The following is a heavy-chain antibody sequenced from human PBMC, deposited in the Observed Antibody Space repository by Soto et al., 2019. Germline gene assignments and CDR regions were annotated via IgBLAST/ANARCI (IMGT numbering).Heavy chain of an antibody. CDR1: GFTFSSYS. J-gene: IGHJ4*02. V-gene: IGHV3-48*04. CDR3: ARETGYCGSTTCYPFDY. D-gene: IGHD2-2*01. CDR2: MSGSGHAI. Sequence: DVQLVESGGTLVQPGGSLRLSCAASGFTFSSYSMNWVRQAPGKGLEWISYMSGSGHAIYYADSVKGRFTISRDNAKNSLFLQMNSLRADDTAVYYCARETGYCGSTTCYPFDYWGQGTLVSVSS.